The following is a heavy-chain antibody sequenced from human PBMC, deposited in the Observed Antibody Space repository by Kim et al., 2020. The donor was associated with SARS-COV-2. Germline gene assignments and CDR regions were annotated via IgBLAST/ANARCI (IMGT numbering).Heavy chain of an antibody. D-gene: IGHD4-17*01. J-gene: IGHJ4*02. CDR3: ARGGDFYGDYLYYFDY. Sequence: SETLSLTCTVSGGSISSSSYYWGWIRQPPGKGLEWIGSIYYSGSTYYNPSLKSRVTISVDTSKNQFSLKLSSVTAADTAVYYCARGGDFYGDYLYYFDYWGQGTLVTVSS. V-gene: IGHV4-39*07. CDR1: GGSISSSSYY. CDR2: IYYSGST.